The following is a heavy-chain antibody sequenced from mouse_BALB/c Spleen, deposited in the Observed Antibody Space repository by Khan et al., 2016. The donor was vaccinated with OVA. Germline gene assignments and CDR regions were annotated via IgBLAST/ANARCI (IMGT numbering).Heavy chain of an antibody. D-gene: IGHD2-2*01. CDR3: TRHGYVAWFTY. CDR2: VDPLSGGT. J-gene: IGHJ3*01. Sequence: EVQLQQSGPELMKPGASVKISCKASGYSFTSYYLHWVMQSHGESLEWIGYVDPLSGGTTYNQKFKGKATLTVDKSSSTAYMHLSNLTSEDSAVYYCTRHGYVAWFTYWGQGTLVTVSA. CDR1: GYSFTSYY. V-gene: IGHV1S135*01.